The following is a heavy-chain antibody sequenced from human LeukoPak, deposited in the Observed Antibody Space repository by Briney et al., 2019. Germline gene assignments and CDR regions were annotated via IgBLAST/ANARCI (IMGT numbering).Heavy chain of an antibody. Sequence: SETLSFTCSVSGGSISSADYYWSWIRQPAGKGLEWIGRIYTTGSTNYNPSLKSRVTISGDTSKNLFFLKLSSVTAADTAVYYCAREKSDFWSGYYRGYFDYWGQGTLVTVSS. CDR3: AREKSDFWSGYYRGYFDY. CDR2: IYTTGST. J-gene: IGHJ4*02. D-gene: IGHD3-3*01. CDR1: GGSISSADYY. V-gene: IGHV4-61*02.